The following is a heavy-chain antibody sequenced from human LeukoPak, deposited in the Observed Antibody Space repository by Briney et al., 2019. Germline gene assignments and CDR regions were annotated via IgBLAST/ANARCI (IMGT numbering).Heavy chain of an antibody. D-gene: IGHD6-13*01. CDR2: IYPGDSDI. J-gene: IGHJ5*02. CDR3: TTTGYSSTWYAPNWFDP. Sequence: GESLKISCKGSGYSFTNFWIGWVRQMPGKGLEWIGIIYPGDSDIRYSPSFQGQVTISADKSISTAYLQWSSLKASDTAIYYCTTTGYSSTWYAPNWFDPWGQGTLVTVSS. V-gene: IGHV5-51*01. CDR1: GYSFTNFW.